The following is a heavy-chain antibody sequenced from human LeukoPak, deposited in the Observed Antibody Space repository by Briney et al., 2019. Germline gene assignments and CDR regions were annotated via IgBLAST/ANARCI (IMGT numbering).Heavy chain of an antibody. J-gene: IGHJ3*02. CDR3: ARGGLMVHAHDAFDI. D-gene: IGHD2-8*01. Sequence: SETLSLTCSVSGGAISSYYWSWVRQPPGKGLEWIGYMFYSGSTNSNPSLESRLTISVDTSKNQFSLKLSSVTAADTAVYYCARGGLMVHAHDAFDIWGQGTMVTVSS. V-gene: IGHV4-59*08. CDR2: MFYSGST. CDR1: GGAISSYY.